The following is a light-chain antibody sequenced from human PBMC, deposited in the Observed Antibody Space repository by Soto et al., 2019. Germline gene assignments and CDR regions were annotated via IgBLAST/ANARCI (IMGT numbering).Light chain of an antibody. V-gene: IGLV2-14*01. CDR3: YSYGSDISRFV. CDR2: EVS. CDR1: SSDVGGYED. Sequence: ALAQHASVSGSPGQAVTISFTGTSSDVGGYEDVTWYQQHPGKAPKLMIYEVSNRTSGVSNRFSGSKSGNTASLTISKLQADDGADDYCYSYGSDISRFVFGTGTKVTVL. J-gene: IGLJ1*01.